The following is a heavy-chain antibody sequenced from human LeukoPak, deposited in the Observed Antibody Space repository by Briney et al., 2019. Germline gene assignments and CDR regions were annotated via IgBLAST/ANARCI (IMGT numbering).Heavy chain of an antibody. CDR3: AKDYYGSGSHTDYYYYGMDV. J-gene: IGHJ6*04. CDR2: ISGSGGSK. CDR1: GFTFSSYA. Sequence: QTGGSLRLSCAASGFTFSSYAMSWVRQAPGKGLEWVSAISGSGGSKYYADSVKGRFTISRDNSKNTLYLQMNSLRAEDTAVYYCAKDYYGSGSHTDYYYYGMDVWGKGTTVTVSS. V-gene: IGHV3-23*01. D-gene: IGHD3-10*01.